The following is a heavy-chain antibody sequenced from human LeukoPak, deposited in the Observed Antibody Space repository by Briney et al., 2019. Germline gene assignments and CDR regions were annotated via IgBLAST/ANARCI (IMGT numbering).Heavy chain of an antibody. Sequence: RSSETLSLTCTVSGDSLTSGSRYWRWIRQPAGKGLELTGHFYSSTCTTYNPSLETRVTISGDTAKNQFSLKLDSVTAADTAVYFCARCMSELDYGEHAYYYHMDVWGKGTTVTVSS. V-gene: IGHV4-61*09. CDR2: FYSSTCT. CDR1: GDSLTSGSRY. D-gene: IGHD4-17*01. J-gene: IGHJ6*04. CDR3: ARCMSELDYGEHAYYYHMDV.